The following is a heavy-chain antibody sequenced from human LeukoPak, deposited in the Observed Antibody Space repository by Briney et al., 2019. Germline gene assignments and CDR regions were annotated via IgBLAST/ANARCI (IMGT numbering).Heavy chain of an antibody. D-gene: IGHD3-22*01. Sequence: GGSLRLSCAASGFTFSSYGMHWVRQAPGKGREWVAVIWYDGSNKYYADSVKGRFTISRDNSKNTLYLQMNSLRAEDTAVYYCAKDYYDSSGYALSWGQGTLVTVSS. CDR3: AKDYYDSSGYALS. CDR2: IWYDGSNK. CDR1: GFTFSSYG. J-gene: IGHJ5*02. V-gene: IGHV3-33*06.